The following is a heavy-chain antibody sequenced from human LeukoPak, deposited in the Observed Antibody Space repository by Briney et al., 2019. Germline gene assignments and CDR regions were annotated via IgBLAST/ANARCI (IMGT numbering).Heavy chain of an antibody. CDR3: ARHYPGGDYFIDY. V-gene: IGHV5-51*01. CDR1: GYSFTSYW. CDR2: IYPDDSDT. D-gene: IGHD4-17*01. J-gene: IGHJ4*02. Sequence: GESLKISRKGSGYSFTSYWIGWVRQMPGKGLEWVGIIYPDDSDTRYSPSFQDQVIISADKSISTAYPQWSSLKASDTAMYYCARHYPGGDYFIDYWGQGTLVTVSS.